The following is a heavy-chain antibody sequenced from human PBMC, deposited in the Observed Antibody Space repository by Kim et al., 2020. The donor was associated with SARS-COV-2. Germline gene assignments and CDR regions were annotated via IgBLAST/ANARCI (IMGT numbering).Heavy chain of an antibody. Sequence: GGSLRLSCEVSGLTFSTYAMSWVRQAPGKGLQWVSTLSAGGDSTSYADSVRGRFTISRDNSKNTLYLQIDSLRVEDTAIYYCAKVPVANMVRGLIIPNWFDPWGQGTLVTVSS. D-gene: IGHD3-10*01. CDR3: AKVPVANMVRGLIIPNWFDP. J-gene: IGHJ5*02. CDR1: GLTFSTYA. CDR2: LSAGGDST. V-gene: IGHV3-23*01.